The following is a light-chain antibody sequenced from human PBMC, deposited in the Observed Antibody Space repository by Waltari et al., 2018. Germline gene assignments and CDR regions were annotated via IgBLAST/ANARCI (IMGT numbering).Light chain of an antibody. CDR1: QSVSSN. CDR3: QQYNNWPLT. Sequence: EIVMTQSPATLSVSPGERATLSCRASQSVSSNLAWYQQKRGQAPRLLIYGASTRATGIPARFSGSGSGTEFTLTISSMQSEDFAVYDCQQYNNWPLTVGGGTKVEIK. CDR2: GAS. V-gene: IGKV3-15*01. J-gene: IGKJ4*01.